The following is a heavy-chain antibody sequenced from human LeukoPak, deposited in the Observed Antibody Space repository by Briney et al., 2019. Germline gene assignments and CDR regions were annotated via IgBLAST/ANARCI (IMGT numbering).Heavy chain of an antibody. CDR3: ATEGSSSPADAFDI. D-gene: IGHD2-2*01. V-gene: IGHV1-2*02. CDR1: GYTFTGYY. CDR2: INPNSGGT. J-gene: IGHJ3*02. Sequence: ASVKVSCKASGYTFTGYYMHWVRQAPGQGLEWMGWINPNSGGTNYAQKFQGRVTMTEDTSTDTAYMELSSLRSEDTAVYYCATEGSSSPADAFDIWGQGTMVTVSS.